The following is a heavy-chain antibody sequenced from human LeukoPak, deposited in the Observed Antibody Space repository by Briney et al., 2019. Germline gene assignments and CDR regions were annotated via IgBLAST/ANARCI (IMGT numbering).Heavy chain of an antibody. V-gene: IGHV4-59*11. D-gene: IGHD3-16*01. CDR3: ARGWRGDHFDY. J-gene: IGHJ4*02. Sequence: PSETLSLTCGVSGDSINTHYWSWIRQPPGKGLEWIGYIYYSWDTRYNPSLRSRVSVSADTSKNPFSLNLTSVTAADTAVYYCARGWRGDHFDYWGQGTLVTVSS. CDR1: GDSINTHY. CDR2: IYYSWDT.